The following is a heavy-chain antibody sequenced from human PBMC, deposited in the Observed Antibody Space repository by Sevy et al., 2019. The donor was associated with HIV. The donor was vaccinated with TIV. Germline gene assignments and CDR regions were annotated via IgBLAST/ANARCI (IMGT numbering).Heavy chain of an antibody. CDR2: IRRRAFGGTI. D-gene: IGHD3-22*01. J-gene: IGHJ4*02. V-gene: IGHV3-49*03. CDR1: GFTFGDYA. CDR3: TRAEQYEYDSTSYYDYFDY. Sequence: GGSLRLSCTASGFTFGDYAVGWFRQAPGKGLEWVSFIRRRAFGGTIEYAASVKGRFTISKDDSQSTAYLQMNSLKTEDTAVYYCTRAEQYEYDSTSYYDYFDYWRQGTLVTVSS.